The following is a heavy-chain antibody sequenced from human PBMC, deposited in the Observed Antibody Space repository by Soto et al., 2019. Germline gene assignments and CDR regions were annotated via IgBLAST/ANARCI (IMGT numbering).Heavy chain of an antibody. V-gene: IGHV4-61*01. CDR2: MSHSGGT. D-gene: IGHD6-13*01. J-gene: IGHJ3*02. CDR3: ARVELGFSRTGVDAFAI. Sequence: PSETLSLTCAVYGGFVSSGSYYWSWIRQPPGKGLEWIGEMSHSGGTHFNPSLKSRVTISVDTSKNQFSLKMSSVTAADTALYYCARVELGFSRTGVDAFAIWGPGTRVSVS. CDR1: GGFVSSGSYY.